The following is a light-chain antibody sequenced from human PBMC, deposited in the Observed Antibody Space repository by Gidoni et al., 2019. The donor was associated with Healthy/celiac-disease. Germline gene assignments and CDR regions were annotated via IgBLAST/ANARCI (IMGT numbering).Light chain of an antibody. CDR2: AAS. J-gene: IGKJ1*01. Sequence: DIQMTQSPSSLSASVGDRVTITCRASQSISSYLNWYQQKPGKAPKLLIYAASSLQSGVPSRFSGSGSGTDFTLTISSLQPADFATYYCQQSYRTLRTFGQGTKVEIK. V-gene: IGKV1-39*01. CDR3: QQSYRTLRT. CDR1: QSISSY.